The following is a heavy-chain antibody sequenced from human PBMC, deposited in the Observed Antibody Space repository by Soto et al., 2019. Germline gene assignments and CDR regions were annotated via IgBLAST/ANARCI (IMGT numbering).Heavy chain of an antibody. CDR1: GGTFSSYA. CDR3: ARGRIVHYYYYGMDV. J-gene: IGHJ6*02. D-gene: IGHD2-8*01. CDR2: IIPIFGTA. V-gene: IGHV1-69*13. Sequence: ASVKVSCKASGGTFSSYAISWVRQAPGQGLEWMGGIIPIFGTANYAQKFQGRVTITADESTSTAYMELSSLRSEDTAVYYCARGRIVHYYYYGMDVWGQGTTVTVSS.